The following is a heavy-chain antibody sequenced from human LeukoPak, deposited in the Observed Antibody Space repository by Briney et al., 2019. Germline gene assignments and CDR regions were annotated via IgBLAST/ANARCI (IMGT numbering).Heavy chain of an antibody. CDR1: SGSITSGAYS. Sequence: PSETLSLTCAVSSGSITSGAYSWNWIRQPPGKGLEWIGYIYHSGSTNYNPSLKSRVTISVDTSKNQFSLKLSSVTAADTAVYYCARMTARDAYWGQGTLVTVSS. V-gene: IGHV4-30-2*01. CDR3: ARMTARDAY. J-gene: IGHJ4*02. D-gene: IGHD6-6*01. CDR2: IYHSGST.